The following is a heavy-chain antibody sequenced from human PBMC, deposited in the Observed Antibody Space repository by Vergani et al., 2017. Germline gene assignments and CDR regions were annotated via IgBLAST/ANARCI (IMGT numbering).Heavy chain of an antibody. J-gene: IGHJ4*02. V-gene: IGHV4-34*01. CDR1: GGPFSGYY. Sequence: QGQLQQCGAGLLKPSETLSLTFAVYGGPFSGYYWSWLHQPSGKGLEWIGEINDSGSTNYNPSLKSRVKISVDTPKNQFSLKLSSVTAADTAVYYCAKGIAPDYWGQGTLVTVSS. CDR3: AKGIAPDY. CDR2: INDSGST. D-gene: IGHD6-13*01.